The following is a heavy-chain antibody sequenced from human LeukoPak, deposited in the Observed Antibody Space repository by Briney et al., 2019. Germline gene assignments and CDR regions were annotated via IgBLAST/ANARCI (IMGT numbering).Heavy chain of an antibody. D-gene: IGHD2-21*02. CDR1: GGSLSGYY. J-gene: IGHJ4*02. CDR3: ARGYRTYCGGDCYYY. V-gene: IGHV4-34*01. Sequence: SETLSLTCAVYGGSLSGYYWSWIRQPPGKGLEWIGEINHSGSTNYNPSLKSRVTISVDTSKNQFSLKLSSVTAADTAVYYCARGYRTYCGGDCYYYWGQGTLVTVSS. CDR2: INHSGST.